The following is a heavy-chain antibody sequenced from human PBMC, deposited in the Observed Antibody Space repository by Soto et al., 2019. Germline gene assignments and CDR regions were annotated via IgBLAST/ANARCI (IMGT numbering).Heavy chain of an antibody. D-gene: IGHD4-17*01. V-gene: IGHV3-23*01. CDR1: GFTLSNFG. J-gene: IGHJ4*02. Sequence: EGQVLESGGGLVQPGGSLRLTCVASGFTLSNFGMSWVRQAPGKGLEWAPFVSGNGGSTYYIDSVKGRFTISRDSSTNTVRLQMNSLRAEDTAVYYCATSNYGERDWGQGALVTVSS. CDR3: ATSNYGERD. CDR2: VSGNGGST.